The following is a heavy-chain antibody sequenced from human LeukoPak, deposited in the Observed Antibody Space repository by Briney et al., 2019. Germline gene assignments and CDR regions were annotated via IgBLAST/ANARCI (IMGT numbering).Heavy chain of an antibody. CDR3: ARGDDCSGGSCYSWFFQH. D-gene: IGHD2-15*01. CDR1: GCTFTDYY. CDR2: INPNSGGT. J-gene: IGHJ1*01. V-gene: IGHV1-2*02. Sequence: ASVKVSCKASGCTFTDYYMHWVRQAPGQGLEWMGWINPNSGGTNYAQKFQGRVTMTRDTSISTSYMELSSLRSDDTAIYYCARGDDCSGGSCYSWFFQHWGQVTLVTVSS.